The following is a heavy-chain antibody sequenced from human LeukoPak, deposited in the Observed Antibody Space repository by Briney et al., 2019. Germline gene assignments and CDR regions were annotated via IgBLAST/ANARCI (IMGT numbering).Heavy chain of an antibody. CDR2: INAGNGNT. D-gene: IGHD5-24*01. J-gene: IGHJ4*02. V-gene: IGHV1-3*01. Sequence: ASVKVSCKASGYTFTSYAMHWVRQAPGQRLEWMGWINAGNGNTKYSQKFQGRVTITRDTSASTAYMELSSLRSEDTAVYYCARAPPGWLQTLDYWGQGTLVTVSS. CDR3: ARAPPGWLQTLDY. CDR1: GYTFTSYA.